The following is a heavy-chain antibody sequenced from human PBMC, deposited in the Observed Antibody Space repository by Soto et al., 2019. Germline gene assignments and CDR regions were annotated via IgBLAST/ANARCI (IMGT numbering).Heavy chain of an antibody. Sequence: QVQLVESGGGVVQPGRSLRLSCAASGFTFSSYAMHWVRQAPGKGLEWVVVISYDGSNKYYADSVKGRFTISRDNSKNTLYLQMNSLRAEDTAVYYCARDHHRTSIAAPSNYWGQGTLVTVSS. CDR2: ISYDGSNK. J-gene: IGHJ4*02. D-gene: IGHD6-6*01. CDR1: GFTFSSYA. V-gene: IGHV3-30-3*01. CDR3: ARDHHRTSIAAPSNY.